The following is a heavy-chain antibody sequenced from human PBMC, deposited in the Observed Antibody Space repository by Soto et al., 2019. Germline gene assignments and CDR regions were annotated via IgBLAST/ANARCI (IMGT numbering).Heavy chain of an antibody. Sequence: GSLRISCSASGFRFSSNWMDWVRQAPGKGLVWVSRIDSEGTTTTYGDSVKGRFTISRDNAKNTLYLQMNSLRAEDTAVYYCTSEVGYYDSGHFDYWGQGSLVTVSS. V-gene: IGHV3-74*01. CDR1: GFRFSSNW. CDR3: TSEVGYYDSGHFDY. D-gene: IGHD3-22*01. CDR2: IDSEGTTT. J-gene: IGHJ4*02.